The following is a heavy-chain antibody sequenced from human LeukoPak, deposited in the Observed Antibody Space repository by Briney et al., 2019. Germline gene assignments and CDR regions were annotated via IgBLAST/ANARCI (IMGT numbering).Heavy chain of an antibody. CDR2: IYYSGST. Sequence: SETLSLTCTVSGGSISSYYWSWIRQPPGKGLEWIGYIYYSGSTNYNPSLKSRVTISVDPSKNQFSLKLSSVTAADTAVYYCARAIAILDAFDIWGQGTMVTVSS. CDR3: ARAIAILDAFDI. J-gene: IGHJ3*02. D-gene: IGHD3-3*01. V-gene: IGHV4-59*01. CDR1: GGSISSYY.